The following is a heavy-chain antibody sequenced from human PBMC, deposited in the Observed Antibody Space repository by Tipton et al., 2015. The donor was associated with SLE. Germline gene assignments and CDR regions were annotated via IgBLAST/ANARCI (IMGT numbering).Heavy chain of an antibody. CDR3: ARGREGDYIWGSYRFFDY. J-gene: IGHJ4*02. Sequence: TLSLTCTVSGGSISSYSWSWIRQPPGKGLECIGYTYYRGGTTYNPSLKSRVTISVDTSKNQFSLKLSSVTAADTAVYYCARGREGDYIWGSYRFFDYWGQGSLVSVSS. D-gene: IGHD3-16*02. CDR1: GGSISSYS. V-gene: IGHV4-59*01. CDR2: TYYRGGT.